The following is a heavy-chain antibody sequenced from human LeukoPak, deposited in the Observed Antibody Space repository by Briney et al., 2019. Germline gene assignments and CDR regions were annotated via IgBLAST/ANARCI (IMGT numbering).Heavy chain of an antibody. CDR2: ISVSDSLT. Sequence: PGGSLRLSCAASGFIFSDHYMGWIRQAPGKGLEWVSYISVSDSLTFYAGSVKGRFTIFRDNAKNSVYLQMNSLKVADTAVYFCARSDYKNYIAYFDHWGQGALVTVSS. CDR1: GFIFSDHY. D-gene: IGHD4-11*01. CDR3: ARSDYKNYIAYFDH. J-gene: IGHJ4*02. V-gene: IGHV3-11*01.